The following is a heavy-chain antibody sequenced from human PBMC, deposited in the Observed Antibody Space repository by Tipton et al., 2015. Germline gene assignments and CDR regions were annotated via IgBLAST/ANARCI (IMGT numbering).Heavy chain of an antibody. J-gene: IGHJ6*02. V-gene: IGHV4-61*01. D-gene: IGHD5-24*01. CDR3: ARDLEHGMDV. CDR1: GGSVSSANYY. CDR2: ISYSGST. Sequence: TLSLTCTVSGGSVSSANYYWSWIRQPPGKGLEWIGYISYSGSTHYNPSLKSRVTISVDTSKNQFSPTLNSVTAADTAVYYCARDLEHGMDVWGQGTTVTVSS.